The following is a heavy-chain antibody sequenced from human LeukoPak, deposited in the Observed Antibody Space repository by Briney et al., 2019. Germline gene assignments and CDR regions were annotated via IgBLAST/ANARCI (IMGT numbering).Heavy chain of an antibody. J-gene: IGHJ4*02. CDR3: ARRRIQLWPPAEFDY. D-gene: IGHD5-18*01. Sequence: VASVKVSCKASGYTFGSSGISWVRQAPGQGLEWMGRINPNSGGTNYAQKFQGRVTMTRDTSISTAYMELSRLRSDDTAVYYCARRRIQLWPPAEFDYWGQGTLVTVSS. CDR1: GYTFGSSG. CDR2: INPNSGGT. V-gene: IGHV1-2*06.